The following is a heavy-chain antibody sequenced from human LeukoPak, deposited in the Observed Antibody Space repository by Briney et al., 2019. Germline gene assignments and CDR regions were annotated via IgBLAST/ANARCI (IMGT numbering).Heavy chain of an antibody. V-gene: IGHV3-33*01. Sequence: PGGSLRLSCAASGFTFSSYGMHWVRQAPGKGLEWVAVIWYDGSNKYYADSVKGRFTISRDNSKNTLYLQMNSLRAEDTAVYYCARGPSKRSGSYFGSTAAGYYFDYWGQGTLVTVSS. CDR3: ARGPSKRSGSYFGSTAAGYYFDY. D-gene: IGHD3-10*01. CDR2: IWYDGSNK. J-gene: IGHJ4*02. CDR1: GFTFSSYG.